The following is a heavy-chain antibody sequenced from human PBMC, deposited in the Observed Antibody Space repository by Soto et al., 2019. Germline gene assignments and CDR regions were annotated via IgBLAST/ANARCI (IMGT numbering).Heavy chain of an antibody. Sequence: LRLSCVGSGFTFSTYSINCVLQAPGKGLEWVSSISSRSDIYYADSVKGRFTISRDNAKNSVSLQMNSLRAEDTAVYYCAREYTAWPLAYGLDVWGQGTTVTVSS. CDR3: AREYTAWPLAYGLDV. J-gene: IGHJ6*02. D-gene: IGHD2-2*02. V-gene: IGHV3-21*01. CDR2: ISSRSDI. CDR1: GFTFSTYS.